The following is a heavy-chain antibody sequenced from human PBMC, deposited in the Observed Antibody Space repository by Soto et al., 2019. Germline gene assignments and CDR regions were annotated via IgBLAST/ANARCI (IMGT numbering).Heavy chain of an antibody. CDR1: GFTFSNAW. CDR3: ATLGGNLGAFDY. D-gene: IGHD3-16*01. CDR2: IKSRADGGTA. J-gene: IGHJ4*02. V-gene: IGHV3-15*01. Sequence: EVQLVESGGGLVKPGGSLRLSCAASGFTFSNAWMCWVRQAPGKGLEWVGRIKSRADGGTADHAAPVKGRFAISRDDSKNTLYLQMNSLKTEDTAVYYCATLGGNLGAFDYWGQGTLVTVSS.